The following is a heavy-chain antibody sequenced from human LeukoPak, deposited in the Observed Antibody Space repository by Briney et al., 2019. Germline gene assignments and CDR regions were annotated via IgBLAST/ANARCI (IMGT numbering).Heavy chain of an antibody. CDR1: GGTFSSYT. CDR3: ARERGYSNYVIDY. V-gene: IGHV1-69*04. D-gene: IGHD4-11*01. CDR2: IIPILGIA. Sequence: GASVKVSCKASGGTFSSYTISWVRQAPGQGLEWMGRIIPILGIANYAQKFQGRVTITADKSTSTAYMELSSLRSEDTAVYYCARERGYSNYVIDYWDQGTLVTVSS. J-gene: IGHJ4*02.